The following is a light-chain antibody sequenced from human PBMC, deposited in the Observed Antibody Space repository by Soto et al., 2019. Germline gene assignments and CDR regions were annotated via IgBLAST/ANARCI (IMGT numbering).Light chain of an antibody. CDR2: DAS. J-gene: IGKJ5*01. CDR1: QSIRSY. CDR3: EVGSDWPIA. V-gene: IGKV3-11*01. Sequence: EIVLTQSRATLALSPGERAXXXXXASQSIRSYLAWYPQKPGQAPRLLIYDASSRATGIPARFSGSGSGTDFTLVISGPEPWAFAIYYFEVGSDWPIAFSPGTRLEI.